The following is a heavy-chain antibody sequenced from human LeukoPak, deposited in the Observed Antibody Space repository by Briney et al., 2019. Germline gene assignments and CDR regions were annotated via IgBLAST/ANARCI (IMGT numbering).Heavy chain of an antibody. Sequence: PSETLSLTCTVSGGPISNYYWSWIRQPPGKGLEWIGYIYYSGSTNYNPSLKSRVTISVDTSKNQFSLKLSSVTAADTAVYYCARHRRPRAKYYFDYWGQGTLVTVSS. CDR1: GGPISNYY. CDR3: ARHRRPRAKYYFDY. V-gene: IGHV4-59*08. J-gene: IGHJ4*02. CDR2: IYYSGST.